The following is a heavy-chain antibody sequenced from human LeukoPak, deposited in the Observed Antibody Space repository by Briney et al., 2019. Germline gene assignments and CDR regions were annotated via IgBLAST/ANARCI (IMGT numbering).Heavy chain of an antibody. J-gene: IGHJ4*02. Sequence: PSETLSLTCTVSGGSISSYYWSWIRQPPGKGLEWIGYIYYSGSTNYNPSLKSRVTISVDTSKNQFSLKLSSVTAADTAVYYCARHSGSYYVYFDYWGQGTLVTVSS. V-gene: IGHV4-59*08. D-gene: IGHD1-26*01. CDR1: GGSISSYY. CDR2: IYYSGST. CDR3: ARHSGSYYVYFDY.